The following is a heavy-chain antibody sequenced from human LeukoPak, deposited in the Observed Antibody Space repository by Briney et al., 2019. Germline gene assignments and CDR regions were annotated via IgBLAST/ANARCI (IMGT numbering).Heavy chain of an antibody. D-gene: IGHD3-16*01. CDR2: ISYSSSLT. CDR1: GFTFSSFG. CDR3: ATGEFYFDF. V-gene: IGHV3-48*01. Sequence: GSLRLSCAASGFTFSSFGMNWVRQAPGKGLEWVSYISYSSSLTDYADSVKGRFTISRDNSKNTLYLQMNSLRAEDTALYYCATGEFYFDFWGQGTLVTVSS. J-gene: IGHJ4*02.